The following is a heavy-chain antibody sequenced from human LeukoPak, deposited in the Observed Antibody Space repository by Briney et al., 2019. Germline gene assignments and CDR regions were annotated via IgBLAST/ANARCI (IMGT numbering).Heavy chain of an antibody. J-gene: IGHJ6*02. CDR3: ARVDYDFWSGYYTYYYYGMDV. V-gene: IGHV1-2*02. CDR1: GYTFTGYY. Sequence: GASVKVSCKASGYTFTGYYMHWVRQAPGQGLEWMGWINPSSGGTNYAQKFQGRVTMTRDTSISTAYMELSRLRSDDTAVYYCARVDYDFWSGYYTYYYYGMDVWGQGTTVTVSS. CDR2: INPSSGGT. D-gene: IGHD3-3*01.